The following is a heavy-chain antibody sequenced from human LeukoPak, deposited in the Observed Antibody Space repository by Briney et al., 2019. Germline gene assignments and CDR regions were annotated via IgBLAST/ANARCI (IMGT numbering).Heavy chain of an antibody. Sequence: GGSLRLSCVASGFTFNSYAVHGVRQAPGKGLEWGAVISYDGSINFYAASVKGRLTISRDNSKNTLYLQMNSLRAEDTALYFCARDRRYCGGGSCYFDYFFDYWGQGTLVTVSS. J-gene: IGHJ4*02. V-gene: IGHV3-30-3*01. CDR3: ARDRRYCGGGSCYFDYFFDY. CDR2: ISYDGSIN. D-gene: IGHD2-15*01. CDR1: GFTFNSYA.